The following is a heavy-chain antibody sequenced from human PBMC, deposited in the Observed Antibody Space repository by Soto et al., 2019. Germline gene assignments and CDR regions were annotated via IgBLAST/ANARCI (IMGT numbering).Heavy chain of an antibody. CDR3: ARKRYFDWSSSDYYMDV. J-gene: IGHJ6*03. Sequence: GSLRLSCAASGFTFSSYSMNWVRQAPGKGLEWVSYISSSSSTIYYADSVKGRFTISRDNAKNSLYLQMNSLRAEDTAVYYCARKRYFDWSSSDYYMDVWGKGTTVTVSS. D-gene: IGHD3-9*01. CDR2: ISSSSSTI. CDR1: GFTFSSYS. V-gene: IGHV3-48*01.